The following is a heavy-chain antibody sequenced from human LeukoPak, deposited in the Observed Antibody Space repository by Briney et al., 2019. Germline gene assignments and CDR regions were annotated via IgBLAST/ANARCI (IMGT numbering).Heavy chain of an antibody. D-gene: IGHD3-22*01. CDR3: ARDFHDSSGPPRNFQH. CDR1: GYTFTSYY. CDR2: INPSGGST. V-gene: IGHV1-46*01. Sequence: ASVKVSCKASGYTFTSYYMHWVRQAPGQGLEWMGIINPSGGSTSYAQKFQGRITMTRDTSTSTVYMELSSLRSEETAVYYCARDFHDSSGPPRNFQHWGQGTLVTVSS. J-gene: IGHJ1*01.